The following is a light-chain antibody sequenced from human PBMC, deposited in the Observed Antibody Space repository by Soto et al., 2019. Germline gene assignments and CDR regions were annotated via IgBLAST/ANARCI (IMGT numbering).Light chain of an antibody. Sequence: QSALTQPAPVSGSPGQSITISCTGTISDVGGYNYVSWYQQHPGKAPKLIIYEVISRPSGVSNRFSGSKSGNTASLTISGLQAEDEADYYCSSYASSRVLFGGGTKLTVL. CDR1: ISDVGGYNY. CDR3: SSYASSRVL. J-gene: IGLJ2*01. CDR2: EVI. V-gene: IGLV2-14*01.